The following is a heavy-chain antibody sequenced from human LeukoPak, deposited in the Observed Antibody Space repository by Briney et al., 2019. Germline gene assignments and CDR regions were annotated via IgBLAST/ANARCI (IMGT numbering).Heavy chain of an antibody. CDR2: IKSKTDGGTT. Sequence: GGSLRLSCAASGFTFSNAWMSWVRQAPGKGLEWVGRIKSKTDGGTTDYAAPVKGRFTISRDDSKNTLYLQMNSLKTEDTAVYYCTTDISTYYDFLSGYYKWGRDRYYFDHWGQGTLVTVSS. CDR3: TTDISTYYDFLSGYYKWGRDRYYFDH. J-gene: IGHJ4*02. CDR1: GFTFSNAW. D-gene: IGHD3-3*01. V-gene: IGHV3-15*01.